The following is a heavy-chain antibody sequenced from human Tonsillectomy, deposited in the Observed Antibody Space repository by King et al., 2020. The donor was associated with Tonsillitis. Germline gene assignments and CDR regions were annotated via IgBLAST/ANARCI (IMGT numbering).Heavy chain of an antibody. CDR1: GFTFSHYG. CDR3: AGMVYAGDY. J-gene: IGHJ4*02. V-gene: IGHV3-30*02. Sequence: VQLVESGGGVVQPGGSLRLSCAASGFTFSHYGMHWVRQAPGKGLEWVAFIRDDGSNRQYVDSVKGRFTISIDNYKNTLDLQMNSLRAEDTAVYYCAGMVYAGDYWGQGTLVTVSS. D-gene: IGHD2-8*01. CDR2: IRDDGSNR.